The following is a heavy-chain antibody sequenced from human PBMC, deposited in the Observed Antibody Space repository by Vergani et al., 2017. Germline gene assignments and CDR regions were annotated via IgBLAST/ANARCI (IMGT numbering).Heavy chain of an antibody. D-gene: IGHD5-12*01. J-gene: IGHJ5*02. CDR3: ARVWRLLYHRFDP. Sequence: QVQLVESGGGVVQPGRSLRLSCAASGFTFNQYGMHWVRQAPGKGLEWVAVTWYDGNNKQYADSVKGRFTISRDNSKNTMYLQMNSLRGEDTGVYYCARVWRLLYHRFDPWGHGTLITVSS. V-gene: IGHV3-33*01. CDR1: GFTFNQYG. CDR2: TWYDGNNK.